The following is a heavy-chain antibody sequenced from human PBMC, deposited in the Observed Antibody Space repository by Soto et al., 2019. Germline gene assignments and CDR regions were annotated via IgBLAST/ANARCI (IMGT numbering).Heavy chain of an antibody. Sequence: QVQLVQSGAEVKKPGASVKVSCKASGYTFTSYGISWVRQAPGQGLEWMGWISAYKGNTNYAQKLQGRVTMTTATSTSTAHMELRSLRSDDTAVYYCARNELSPYYYSYMAVWGKGTTVTVSS. J-gene: IGHJ6*03. CDR2: ISAYKGNT. V-gene: IGHV1-18*01. CDR3: ARNELSPYYYSYMAV. D-gene: IGHD1-26*01. CDR1: GYTFTSYG.